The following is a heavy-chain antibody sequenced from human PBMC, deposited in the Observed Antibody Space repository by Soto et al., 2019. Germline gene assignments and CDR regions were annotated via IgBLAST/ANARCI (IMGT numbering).Heavy chain of an antibody. CDR1: GFTFSSYA. J-gene: IGHJ4*02. D-gene: IGHD4-17*01. CDR3: AREASTTVTNFDY. CDR2: ISYDGSNK. Sequence: GGSLRLSCAASGFTFSSYAMHWVRQAPGKGLEWVAVISYDGSNKYYADSVKGRFTISRDNSKNTLYLQMNSLRAEDTAVYYCAREASTTVTNFDYWGQGTLVTVSS. V-gene: IGHV3-30-3*01.